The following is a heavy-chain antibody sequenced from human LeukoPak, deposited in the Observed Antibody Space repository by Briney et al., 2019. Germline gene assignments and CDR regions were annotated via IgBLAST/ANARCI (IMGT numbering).Heavy chain of an antibody. CDR3: ARGGVYYFDF. V-gene: IGHV4-59*01. CDR1: GGSISTYY. D-gene: IGHD3-16*01. CDR2: IHYSGGT. J-gene: IGHJ4*02. Sequence: SETLSLTCTLSGGSISTYYWSWIRQPPGKGLEWIGYIHYSGGTYYDSYLKSRVTISIDTSKNQFSLELSSVTAADTAVYYCARGGVYYFDFWGQGTLVTVSS.